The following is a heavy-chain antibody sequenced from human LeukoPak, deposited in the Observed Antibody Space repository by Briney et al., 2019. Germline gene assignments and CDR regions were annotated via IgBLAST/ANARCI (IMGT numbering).Heavy chain of an antibody. CDR3: ARGLKRSMVRGAQRYYFDY. CDR1: GYTFTSYD. D-gene: IGHD3-10*01. Sequence: EASVKVSCKASGYTFTSYDINWVRQATGQGLEWMGWMNPNSGNTGYAQKFQGRVTMTRNTSISTAYMELSSLRSEDTAVYYCARGLKRSMVRGAQRYYFDYWGQGTLVTVSS. CDR2: MNPNSGNT. V-gene: IGHV1-8*01. J-gene: IGHJ4*02.